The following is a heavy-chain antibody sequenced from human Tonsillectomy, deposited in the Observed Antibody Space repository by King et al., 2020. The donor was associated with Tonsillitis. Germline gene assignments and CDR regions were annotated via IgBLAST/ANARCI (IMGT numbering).Heavy chain of an antibody. J-gene: IGHJ4*02. V-gene: IGHV3-21*01. CDR1: GFTFSSYS. D-gene: IGHD1-26*01. CDR3: ARDLDRVGAKIDY. Sequence: VQLVESGGGLVKPGGSLRLSCAASGFTFSSYSMNWVRQAPGKGREWVSSISSSSSFIYYADSVKGRFTISRDNAKNSLYLQMNSLRAEDTAVYYCARDLDRVGAKIDYWGQGTLVTVSS. CDR2: ISSSSSFI.